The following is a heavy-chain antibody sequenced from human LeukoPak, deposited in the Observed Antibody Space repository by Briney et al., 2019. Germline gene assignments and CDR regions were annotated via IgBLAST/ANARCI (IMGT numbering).Heavy chain of an antibody. CDR2: ISGSGGST. V-gene: IGHV3-23*01. CDR1: GFTFSSYA. D-gene: IGHD3-22*01. Sequence: GGSLRLSCAASGFTFSSYAMSWVRQAPGKGLEWVSGISGSGGSTYYPDSVKGRFTISRDNSKNTLYLQMNSLRAEDTAVYYCAKDRYYDSSGYQNWFDPWGQGTLVTVSS. CDR3: AKDRYYDSSGYQNWFDP. J-gene: IGHJ5*02.